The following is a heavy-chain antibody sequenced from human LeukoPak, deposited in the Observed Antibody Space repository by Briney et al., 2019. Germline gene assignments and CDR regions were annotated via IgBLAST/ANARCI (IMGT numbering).Heavy chain of an antibody. CDR1: GFTLDDYV. J-gene: IGHJ2*01. CDR3: AKDIGTGGTGWYFDL. V-gene: IGHV3-9*01. Sequence: GGSLRLSCAASGFTLDDYVMHWVRQAPGKGLEWVSGISWNSVSIGYADSVKGRFTISRDNAKNSLYLRMSSLRAEDTALYYCAKDIGTGGTGWYFDLWGRGTLVTVSS. D-gene: IGHD6-13*01. CDR2: ISWNSVSI.